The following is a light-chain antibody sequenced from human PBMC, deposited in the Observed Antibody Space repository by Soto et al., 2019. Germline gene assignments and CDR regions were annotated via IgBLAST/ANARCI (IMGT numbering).Light chain of an antibody. CDR3: ASNTGTRV. Sequence: QSALTQPPSVSGSPGQSVTISCTGTSSDIGNYNYVSWYQQAPGTAPKLMIFEVSNRPSGVPDRFSGSKSGNTASLTISGLQAEDEADYYCASNTGTRVFGGGTKLPVL. CDR1: SSDIGNYNY. V-gene: IGLV2-18*02. CDR2: EVS. J-gene: IGLJ3*02.